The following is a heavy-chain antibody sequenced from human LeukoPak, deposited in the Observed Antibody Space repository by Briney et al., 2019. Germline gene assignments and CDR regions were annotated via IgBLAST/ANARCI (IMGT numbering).Heavy chain of an antibody. CDR2: ISWNSGSI. J-gene: IGHJ6*02. CDR3: ARDAVDTANAV. D-gene: IGHD5-18*01. CDR1: GFTFDDYA. Sequence: PGGSLRLPCAASGFTFDDYAMHWVRQAPGKGLEWVSGISWNSGSIGYADSVKGRFTISRDNAKNSLYLQMNSLRAEDTAVYYCARDAVDTANAVWGQGTTVTVSS. V-gene: IGHV3-9*01.